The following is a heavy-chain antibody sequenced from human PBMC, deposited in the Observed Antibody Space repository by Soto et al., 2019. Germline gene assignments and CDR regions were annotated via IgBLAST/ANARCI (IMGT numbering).Heavy chain of an antibody. Sequence: QVQLQESGPGLVKPSQTLSLTCTVSGGSISSGDDYWSWIRLPPGKGLEWIGYIYYSGRTFYNPSLKNRVTISLDTSKIQFSLKLSSVTAADTAVYHCDREGGDNWFDPWGQGTLVTVSS. CDR3: DREGGDNWFDP. D-gene: IGHD1-26*01. CDR2: IYYSGRT. CDR1: GGSISSGDDY. V-gene: IGHV4-30-4*01. J-gene: IGHJ5*02.